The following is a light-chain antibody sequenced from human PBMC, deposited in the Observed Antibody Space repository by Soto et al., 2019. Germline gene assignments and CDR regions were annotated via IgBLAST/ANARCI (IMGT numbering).Light chain of an antibody. V-gene: IGKV3-11*01. CDR1: QSVSSH. CDR2: DAS. Sequence: EIVLTQSPGTLSLSPGERATLSCRASQSVSSHLAWYQQKPGQAPRLLIYDASNRATGIPARFSGSGSGTDFTLTISSLESQDFAGYYCHQRTNWPLTFGGGTKVEIK. J-gene: IGKJ4*01. CDR3: HQRTNWPLT.